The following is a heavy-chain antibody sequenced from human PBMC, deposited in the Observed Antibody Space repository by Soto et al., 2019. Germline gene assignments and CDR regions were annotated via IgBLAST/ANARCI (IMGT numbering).Heavy chain of an antibody. Sequence: SESLSLTCAVYGGSFSGYYWSWIRQPPGKGLEWIGEINHSGSTNYNPSLKSRVTISVDTSKNQFSLKLSSVTAADTAVYYCAGWGCEYICLYGGGDWGQGTTVTVSS. CDR2: INHSGST. J-gene: IGHJ6*02. CDR3: AGWGCEYICLYGGGD. CDR1: GGSFSGYY. V-gene: IGHV4-34*01. D-gene: IGHD6-6*01.